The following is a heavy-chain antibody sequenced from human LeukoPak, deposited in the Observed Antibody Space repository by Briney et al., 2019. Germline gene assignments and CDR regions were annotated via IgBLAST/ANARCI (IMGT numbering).Heavy chain of an antibody. D-gene: IGHD3-10*01. V-gene: IGHV4-59*01. CDR1: GGSISSYY. Sequence: SETLSLTCTVSGGSISSYYWSWVRQPPGKGLEWIGYIYYSGGTNYNPSLKSRVTISVDTSKNQFSLKLSSVTAADTAVYYCARGMRFGEFFLDYWGQGTLVTVSS. CDR3: ARGMRFGEFFLDY. J-gene: IGHJ4*02. CDR2: IYYSGGT.